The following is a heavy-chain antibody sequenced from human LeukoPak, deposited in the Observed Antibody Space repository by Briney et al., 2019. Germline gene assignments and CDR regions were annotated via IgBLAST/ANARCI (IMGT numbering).Heavy chain of an antibody. V-gene: IGHV3-33*08. CDR3: ARVVYGSGSYYSDYYMDV. J-gene: IGHJ6*03. CDR1: GFTFSSYG. D-gene: IGHD3-10*01. CDR2: IWYDGSNK. Sequence: GGSLRLSCAASGFTFSSYGMHWVRQAPGKGLEWVAFIWYDGSNKYYADSVKGRFTISRDNSKNTLYLQMNSLRAEDTAVYYCARVVYGSGSYYSDYYMDVWGKGTTVTISS.